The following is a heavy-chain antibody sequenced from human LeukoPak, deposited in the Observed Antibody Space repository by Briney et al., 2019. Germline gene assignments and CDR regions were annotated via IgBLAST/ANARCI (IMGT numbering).Heavy chain of an antibody. CDR3: ARDHYHKIHSVMVTAPDY. V-gene: IGHV1-46*01. Sequence: GASVTVSCKASGYIFINYYMHWVRQAPGEGLEWMGIINPTGGSTNYAQKFQGRVTMTRDTSTSTAYMELSSLRSEDTAVYYCARDHYHKIHSVMVTAPDYWGQGTLVIVSS. CDR1: GYIFINYY. CDR2: INPTGGST. J-gene: IGHJ4*02. D-gene: IGHD2-21*02.